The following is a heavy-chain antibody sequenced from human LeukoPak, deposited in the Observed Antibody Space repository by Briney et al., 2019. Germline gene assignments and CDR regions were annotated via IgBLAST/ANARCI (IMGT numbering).Heavy chain of an antibody. J-gene: IGHJ4*02. V-gene: IGHV1-46*01. CDR1: GYTFTSYY. CDR2: INPSGGST. Sequence: ASVKVSCKASGYTFTSYYMRWVRQAPGQGLEWMGIINPSGGSTSYAQKFQGRVTMTRDTSTSTVYMELSSLRSEDTAVYYCARVKKGHDYGDYGWWTRETNFDYWGQGTLVTVSS. D-gene: IGHD4-17*01. CDR3: ARVKKGHDYGDYGWWTRETNFDY.